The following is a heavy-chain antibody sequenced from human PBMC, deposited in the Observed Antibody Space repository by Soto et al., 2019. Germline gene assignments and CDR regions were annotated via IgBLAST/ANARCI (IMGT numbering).Heavy chain of an antibody. CDR1: GGSISSYY. J-gene: IGHJ6*02. V-gene: IGHV4-59*01. CDR2: IYYSGST. CDR3: ARARYNWNNQDIQYYYYYGMDV. D-gene: IGHD1-20*01. Sequence: SETLSLTCTVSGGSISSYYWSWIRQPPGKGLEWIGYIYYSGSTNYNPSLKSRVTISVDTSKNQFSLKLSSVTAADTAVYYCARARYNWNNQDIQYYYYYGMDVWGQGTTVTVSS.